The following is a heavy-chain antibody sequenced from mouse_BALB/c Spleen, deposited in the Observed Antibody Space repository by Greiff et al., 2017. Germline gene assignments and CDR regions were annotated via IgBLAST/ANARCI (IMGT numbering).Heavy chain of an antibody. CDR1: GFTFTDYY. D-gene: IGHD2-4*01. CDR2: IRNKANGYTT. V-gene: IGHV7-3*02. J-gene: IGHJ4*01. CDR3: ARDQDYDLYYAMDY. Sequence: EVKLMESGGGLVQPGGSLRLSCATSGFTFTDYYMSWVRQPPGKALEWLGFIRNKANGYTTEYSASVKGRFTISRDNSQSILYLQMNTLRAEDSATYYCARDQDYDLYYAMDYWGQGTSVTVSS.